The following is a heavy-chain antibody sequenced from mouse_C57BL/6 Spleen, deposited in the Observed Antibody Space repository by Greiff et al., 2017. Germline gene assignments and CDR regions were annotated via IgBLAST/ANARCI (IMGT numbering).Heavy chain of an antibody. CDR1: GYTFTDYE. CDR2: IDPETGGT. V-gene: IGHV1-15*01. J-gene: IGHJ4*01. Sequence: QVHVKQSGAELVRPGASVTLSCKASGYTFTDYEMHWVKQTPVHGLEWIGAIDPETGGTAYNQKFKGKAILTADKSSSTAYMELRSLTSEDSAVYYCTRRGGLRLYYAMDYWGQGTSVTVSS. D-gene: IGHD2-4*01. CDR3: TRRGGLRLYYAMDY.